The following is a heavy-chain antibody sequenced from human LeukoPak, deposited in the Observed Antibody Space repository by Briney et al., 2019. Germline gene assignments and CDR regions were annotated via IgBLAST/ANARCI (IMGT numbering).Heavy chain of an antibody. V-gene: IGHV3-21*01. D-gene: IGHD6-19*01. CDR3: ARIVRYSSGLVDY. CDR2: ISSSSSYI. Sequence: PGGSLRLSCAASGLTFSSYSMNWVRQAPGKGLEWVSSISSSSSYIYYADSVKGRFTISRDNAKNSLYLQMNSLRAEDTAVYYCARIVRYSSGLVDYWGQGTLVTVSS. J-gene: IGHJ4*02. CDR1: GLTFSSYS.